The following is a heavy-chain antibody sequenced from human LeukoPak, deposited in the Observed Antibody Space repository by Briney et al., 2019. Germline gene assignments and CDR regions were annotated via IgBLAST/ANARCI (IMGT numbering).Heavy chain of an antibody. J-gene: IGHJ4*02. CDR3: ARDLRDYYFDY. CDR1: GYTFTSYD. V-gene: IGHV1-8*01. Sequence: ASVKVSCKASGYTFTSYDINWVRQATGQGLEWMGWMNPNSGNTGYAQKFQGRVTMTRDTSISTAYMELSRLRSDDTAVYYCARDLRDYYFDYWGQGTLVTVSS. D-gene: IGHD5-24*01. CDR2: MNPNSGNT.